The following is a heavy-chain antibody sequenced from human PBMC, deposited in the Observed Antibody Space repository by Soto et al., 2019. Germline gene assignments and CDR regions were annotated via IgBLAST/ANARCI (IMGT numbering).Heavy chain of an antibody. CDR3: ARDDDGPGNNMDV. CDR1: GFTFSNYG. V-gene: IGHV3-33*01. CDR2: ITRDGVDA. J-gene: IGHJ6*02. Sequence: QVQLVESGGGVVQPGTSLKLSCEPSGFTFSNYGMHWVLQIPDKGLDGVAVITRDGVDAKYAEFVQGRFRISRDNSINTLYLKMHSLTADDTAVYYCARDDDGPGNNMDVWGRGTTVTVAS. D-gene: IGHD1-1*01.